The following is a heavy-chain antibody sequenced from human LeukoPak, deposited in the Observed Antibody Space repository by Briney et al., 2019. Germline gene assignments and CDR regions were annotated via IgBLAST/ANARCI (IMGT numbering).Heavy chain of an antibody. V-gene: IGHV4-59*01. CDR1: GGSISSYY. Sequence: PSETLSLTCTVSGGSISSYYWSWIRQPPGKGLEWIGYIYYSGSTNYNPSLKSRVTISVDTSKNQFSLKLSSVTAADTAVYYCARDRAYGSGSYNNWFDPWGQGTLVTVSS. D-gene: IGHD3-10*01. CDR3: ARDRAYGSGSYNNWFDP. J-gene: IGHJ5*02. CDR2: IYYSGST.